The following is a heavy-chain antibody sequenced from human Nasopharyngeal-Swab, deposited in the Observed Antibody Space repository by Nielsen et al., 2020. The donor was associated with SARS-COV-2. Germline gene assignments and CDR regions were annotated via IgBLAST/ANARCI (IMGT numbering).Heavy chain of an antibody. J-gene: IGHJ6*02. Sequence: SETLSLTCAVYGGFFSGYYWSWIRQAPGKGLEWIGEINHSGSTNYNPSLKSRATISLDMSKNQFSLNLSSVTAADTAVYYCARGEVLRFLEWSSAGGMDVWGQGTTVTASS. CDR2: INHSGST. D-gene: IGHD3-3*01. CDR1: GGFFSGYY. CDR3: ARGEVLRFLEWSSAGGMDV. V-gene: IGHV4-34*01.